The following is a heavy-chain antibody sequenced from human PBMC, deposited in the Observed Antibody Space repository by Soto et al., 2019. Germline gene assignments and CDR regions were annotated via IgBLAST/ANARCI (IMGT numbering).Heavy chain of an antibody. CDR1: GFTFSSYA. V-gene: IGHV3-23*01. CDR2: ISGSGGST. Sequence: PGGSLKLSCAASGFTFSSYAMSWVRQAPGKGQEWVSAISGSGGSTYYADSVKGRFTISRDHSKNTLYLQMNSLRAEDTAVYYCAKSGSSGWYLMNYYYYMDVWGKGTTVNVAS. CDR3: AKSGSSGWYLMNYYYYMDV. D-gene: IGHD6-19*01. J-gene: IGHJ6*03.